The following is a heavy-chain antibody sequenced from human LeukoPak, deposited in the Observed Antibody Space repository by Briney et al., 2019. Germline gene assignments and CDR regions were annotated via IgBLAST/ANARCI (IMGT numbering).Heavy chain of an antibody. D-gene: IGHD6-19*01. V-gene: IGHV1-18*01. CDR3: ARDLKRGYSSGRYSWGTGSSNDY. CDR1: GYTFTSYG. Sequence: GASVKVSCKASGYTFTSYGISWVRQAPGQGLEWMGWISAYNGNTNYAQKLRGRVTMTTDTSTSTAYMELRSLRSDDTAVYYCARDLKRGYSSGRYSWGTGSSNDYWGQGTLVTVSS. CDR2: ISAYNGNT. J-gene: IGHJ4*02.